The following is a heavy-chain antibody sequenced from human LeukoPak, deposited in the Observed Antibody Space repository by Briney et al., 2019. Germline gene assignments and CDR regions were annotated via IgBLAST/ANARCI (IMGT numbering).Heavy chain of an antibody. CDR3: ASDRGYDSTEFDY. D-gene: IGHD5-12*01. CDR1: GGSISSYY. J-gene: IGHJ4*02. Sequence: PSETLSLTCTVSGGSISSYYWGWIRQPPGKGLEWIGSIYYSGSTYYNPSLKSRVTISVDTSKNQFSLKLSSVTAADTAVYYCASDRGYDSTEFDYWGQGTLVTVSS. V-gene: IGHV4-39*07. CDR2: IYYSGST.